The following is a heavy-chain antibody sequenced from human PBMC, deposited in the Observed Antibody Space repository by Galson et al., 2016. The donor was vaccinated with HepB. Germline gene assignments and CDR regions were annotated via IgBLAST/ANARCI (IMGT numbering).Heavy chain of an antibody. V-gene: IGHV4-34*01. CDR2: VNDSGTT. J-gene: IGHJ5*02. CDR3: ARRHYFDFWNTAYAERNVWFDP. CDR1: GASLSGPY. Sequence: SETLSLTCAVYGASLSGPYWSWIRQAPGKGLEWIGEVNDSGTTKVSPSLKSRVTMSADTSRNQFSLELRSVTAADTAVYFCARRHYFDFWNTAYAERNVWFDPWGPGVLVTVSS. D-gene: IGHD3-3*01.